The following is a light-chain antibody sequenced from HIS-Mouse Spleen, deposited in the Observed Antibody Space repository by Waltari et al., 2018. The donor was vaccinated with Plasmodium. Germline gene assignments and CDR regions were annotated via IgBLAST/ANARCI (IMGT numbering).Light chain of an antibody. V-gene: IGLV2-11*01. Sequence: QSALTQPRSVSGSPGQSVTISCTGTSSDVGRYYSVHWYQQHPAKAPKLMIYDVSKRPSGVPDRFSGSKSGNTASLTISGLQAEDEADYYCCSYAGSYTLVFGGGTKLTVL. CDR1: SSDVGRYYS. CDR2: DVS. J-gene: IGLJ2*01. CDR3: CSYAGSYTLV.